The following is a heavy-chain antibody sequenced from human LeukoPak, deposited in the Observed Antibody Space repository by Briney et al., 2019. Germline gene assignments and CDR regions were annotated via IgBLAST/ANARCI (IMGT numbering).Heavy chain of an antibody. D-gene: IGHD6-13*01. CDR2: IKQDGSEK. Sequence: GGSLRLSCAASGFTFSTYWMSWVRQAPGKGLEWVANIKQDGSEKYYVGSVKGRFTISRDNAKNSLYLQMKSLRAEDTAMYYCARDSAGNDYWGQGTLVTVSS. CDR1: GFTFSTYW. J-gene: IGHJ4*02. V-gene: IGHV3-7*01. CDR3: ARDSAGNDY.